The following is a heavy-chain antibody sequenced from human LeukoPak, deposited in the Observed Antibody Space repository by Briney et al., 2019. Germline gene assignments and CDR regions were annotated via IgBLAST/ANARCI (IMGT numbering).Heavy chain of an antibody. Sequence: GGSLRLSCAASGFTFSSYEMNWVRQAPGKGLEWVSYISSSGSTIYYADSVKGRFTISRDNAKNSLYLQVNSLRAEDTAVYYCARKYSYGYFDYWGQGTLVTVSS. CDR3: ARKYSYGYFDY. J-gene: IGHJ4*02. D-gene: IGHD5-18*01. V-gene: IGHV3-48*03. CDR2: ISSSGSTI. CDR1: GFTFSSYE.